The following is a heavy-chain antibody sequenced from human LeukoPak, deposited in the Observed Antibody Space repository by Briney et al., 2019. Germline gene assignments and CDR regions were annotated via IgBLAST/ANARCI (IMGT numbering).Heavy chain of an antibody. CDR1: GFTFTTYR. J-gene: IGHJ2*01. Sequence: GGSLRLSCAASGFTFTTYRMHWVRQGPGKGLVWLSRLNQDGSATSYAGSVKGRFTISRDNAKNTVYLQMNSLRADDTAVYYCAREDVATGNWYLDLWGRGTLVTVSS. CDR3: AREDVATGNWYLDL. CDR2: LNQDGSAT. D-gene: IGHD2-21*02. V-gene: IGHV3-74*01.